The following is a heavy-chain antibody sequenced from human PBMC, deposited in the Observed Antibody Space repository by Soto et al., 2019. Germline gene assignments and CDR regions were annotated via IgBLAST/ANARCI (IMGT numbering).Heavy chain of an antibody. CDR2: ISSSSSTI. CDR1: GFTLSSYS. J-gene: IGHJ6*02. Sequence: GGSLRLSCAASGFTLSSYSMNWVRQAPGKGLEWVSYISSSSSTIYYADSVKGRFTISRDNAKNSLYLQMNSLRDEDTAVYYCARDHNYYYYYGMDVWGQGTTVTVSS. CDR3: ARDHNYYYYYGMDV. V-gene: IGHV3-48*02.